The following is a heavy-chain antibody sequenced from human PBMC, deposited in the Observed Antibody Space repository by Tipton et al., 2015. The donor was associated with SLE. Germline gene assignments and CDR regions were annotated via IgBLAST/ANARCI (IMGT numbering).Heavy chain of an antibody. CDR1: GFTFSTFA. CDR2: ITYGIYGDPIT. Sequence: SLRLSCAVSGFTFSTFAMAWVRQAPGKGPEWVSTITYGIYGDPITSYADSVRGRFTTSRDNAKNSVYLQMNSLRAEDTALYYCAKDIGTGPNYYGSGSYRRQYGMDVWGQGTTVTVSS. CDR3: AKDIGTGPNYYGSGSYRRQYGMDV. J-gene: IGHJ6*02. V-gene: IGHV3-9*01. D-gene: IGHD3-10*01.